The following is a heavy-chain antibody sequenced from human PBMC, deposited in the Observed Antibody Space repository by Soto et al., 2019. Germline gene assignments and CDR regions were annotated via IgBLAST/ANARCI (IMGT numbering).Heavy chain of an antibody. V-gene: IGHV4-31*03. Sequence: PSETLSLTCTVSGGSISSGGYYWSWIRQHPGKGLEWIGYIYYSGSTYYNPSLKSRVTISVDTSKNQFSLKLSSVTAADTAVYYCARDQGSVHYYDSSGYYPDAFDIWGQGTMVTVSS. CDR2: IYYSGST. J-gene: IGHJ3*02. CDR1: GGSISSGGYY. CDR3: ARDQGSVHYYDSSGYYPDAFDI. D-gene: IGHD3-22*01.